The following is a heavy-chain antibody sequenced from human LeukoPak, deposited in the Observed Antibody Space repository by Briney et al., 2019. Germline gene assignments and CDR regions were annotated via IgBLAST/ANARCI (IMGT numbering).Heavy chain of an antibody. J-gene: IGHJ4*02. CDR1: GGSVSSTNW. Sequence: PSETLSLTCGVSGGSVSSTNWWTWVRQPPGKGLEWIGEVHLDGRTNFNPSLKSRLTMSVDLSENHVSLKLTSVTAADTAVYYCAREGGFYRPLDYSGQGTLVTVSS. D-gene: IGHD6-25*01. CDR2: VHLDGRT. CDR3: AREGGFYRPLDY. V-gene: IGHV4-4*02.